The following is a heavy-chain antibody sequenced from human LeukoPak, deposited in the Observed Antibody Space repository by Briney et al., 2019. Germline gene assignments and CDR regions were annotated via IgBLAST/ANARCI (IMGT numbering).Heavy chain of an antibody. CDR3: ARVNSHKGDCYPG. V-gene: IGHV3-74*01. CDR2: INSDGSST. CDR1: GFTFSSYW. Sequence: PGGSLRLSCAASGFTFSSYWMHWVRQAPGKGLGWVSRINSDGSSTSYADSVKGRFTISTDNAKNTLYLQMNSLRAEDTAVYYCARVNSHKGDCYPGWGQGTLVTVSS. J-gene: IGHJ4*02. D-gene: IGHD2-21*02.